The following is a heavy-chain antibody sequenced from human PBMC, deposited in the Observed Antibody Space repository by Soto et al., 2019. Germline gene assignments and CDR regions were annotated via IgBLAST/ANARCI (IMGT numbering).Heavy chain of an antibody. CDR2: IIPIFGTA. V-gene: IGHV1-69*13. Sequence: ASLKVSCKASGGTFSSYAISWVRQAPGKGLEWMGGIIPIFGTANYAQKFQGRVTITADESTSTAYMELSSLRSEDTAVYYCARSGTDCSGGSCYSLYFDYWGQGTLVTVSS. J-gene: IGHJ4*02. CDR3: ARSGTDCSGGSCYSLYFDY. D-gene: IGHD2-15*01. CDR1: GGTFSSYA.